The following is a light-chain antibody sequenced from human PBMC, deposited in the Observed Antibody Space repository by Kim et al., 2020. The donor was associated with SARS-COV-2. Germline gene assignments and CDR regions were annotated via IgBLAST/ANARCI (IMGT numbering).Light chain of an antibody. CDR1: SSNVGLHF. CDR3: ATWDVSLNGWV. CDR2: NDN. J-gene: IGLJ3*02. Sequence: QSVLTRPPSTSGTPGQRVTISCSGSSSNVGLHFVNWYQQLPGTAPKVFIYNDNQRPSGVPDRFSGSRSGTSASLAISGLQSEDEADYYCATWDVSLNGWVFGGGTQLTVL. V-gene: IGLV1-44*01.